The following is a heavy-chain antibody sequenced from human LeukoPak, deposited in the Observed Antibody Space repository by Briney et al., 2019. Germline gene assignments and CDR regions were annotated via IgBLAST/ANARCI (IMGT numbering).Heavy chain of an antibody. CDR2: ISYDGSNK. CDR1: GFIFSSYT. D-gene: IGHD3-10*01. V-gene: IGHV3-30-3*01. CDR3: ARGLHYHYYGMDV. J-gene: IGHJ6*01. Sequence: AGGSLRLSCAASGFIFSSYTMHWVRQAPGKGLEWVAVISYDGSNKYYADSVKGRFTISRDNPKNTLYLQINSLRPEDTAVYDCARGLHYHYYGMDVWGQGGTVTVSS.